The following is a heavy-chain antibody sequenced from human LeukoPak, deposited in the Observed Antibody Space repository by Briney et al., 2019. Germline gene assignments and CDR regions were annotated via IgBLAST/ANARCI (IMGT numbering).Heavy chain of an antibody. CDR2: IYYSGST. CDR1: GGSISSYY. V-gene: IGHV4-59*01. CDR3: ARAPYDSSGYSFDY. D-gene: IGHD3-22*01. J-gene: IGHJ4*02. Sequence: SETLSLTCTVSGGSISSYYWSWIRQPPGKGLEGIGYIYYSGSTNYNPSLKSRVTISVDTSKNQFSLKLSSVTAADTAVYYCARAPYDSSGYSFDYWGQGTLVTVSS.